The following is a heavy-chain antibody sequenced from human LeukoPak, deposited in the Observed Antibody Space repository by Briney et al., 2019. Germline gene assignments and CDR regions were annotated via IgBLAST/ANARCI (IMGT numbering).Heavy chain of an antibody. V-gene: IGHV3-7*03. CDR2: IKQDGSEK. Sequence: SGGSLRLSCAASGSAFSSYWMSWVRQAPGKGLEWVANIKQDGSEKYYVDSVKGRFTISRDNAKNSVYLQMNSLRAEDTAVYYCAREQQLWFDYWGQGTLVTVSS. J-gene: IGHJ4*02. CDR1: GSAFSSYW. CDR3: AREQQLWFDY. D-gene: IGHD5-18*01.